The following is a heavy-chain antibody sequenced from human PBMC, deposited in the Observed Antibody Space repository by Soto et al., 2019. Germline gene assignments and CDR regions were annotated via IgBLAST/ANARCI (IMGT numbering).Heavy chain of an antibody. V-gene: IGHV5-51*03. D-gene: IGHD3-3*01. CDR3: ARLPYFTTYYDFWSGYYYPGRPYVGDAFDI. CDR1: GYSFTSYW. Sequence: EVQLVQSGAEVKKPGESLKISCKGSGYSFTSYWIGWLRQMPGKGLEWMGIIYPGDSDTRYSPSFQGQVTISADKSISTAYLQWSSLKASDTAMYYCARLPYFTTYYDFWSGYYYPGRPYVGDAFDIWGQGTMVTVSS. J-gene: IGHJ3*02. CDR2: IYPGDSDT.